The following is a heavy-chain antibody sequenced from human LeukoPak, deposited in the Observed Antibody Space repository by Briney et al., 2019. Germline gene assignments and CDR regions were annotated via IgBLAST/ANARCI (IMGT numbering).Heavy chain of an antibody. CDR3: AKDSMVRAYY. V-gene: IGHV3-48*03. J-gene: IGHJ4*02. CDR1: RFSFSSYE. CDR2: ISSSGSTI. D-gene: IGHD3-10*01. Sequence: GGSLRLSCAASRFSFSSYEMNWVRQAPGEGLEWVSYISSSGSTIYYADSVKGRFTISRDNAKNSLYLQMNSLRAEDTAVYYCAKDSMVRAYYWGQGTLVTVSS.